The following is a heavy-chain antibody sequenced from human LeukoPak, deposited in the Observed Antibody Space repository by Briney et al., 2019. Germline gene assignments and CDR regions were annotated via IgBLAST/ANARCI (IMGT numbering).Heavy chain of an antibody. CDR3: ATHPRHYDTLTGYYSGGEFDY. Sequence: PSQSLSLTCTVSGGSISSGGYYWSWTRHHPGEGLGWIGYIYYSGSTYYKPSLKSRVTISVDTSKNQFSLKLSSVTAADTAVYYCATHPRHYDTLTGYYSGGEFDYWGQGTLVTVSS. D-gene: IGHD3-9*01. CDR1: GGSISSGGYY. V-gene: IGHV4-31*03. CDR2: IYYSGST. J-gene: IGHJ4*02.